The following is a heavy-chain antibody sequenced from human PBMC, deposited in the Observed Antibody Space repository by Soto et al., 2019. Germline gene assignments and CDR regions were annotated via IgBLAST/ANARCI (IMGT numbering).Heavy chain of an antibody. J-gene: IGHJ3*02. D-gene: IGHD3-10*01. CDR2: ISGSGGST. Sequence: EVQLLESGGGLVQPGGSLRLSCAASGFTFSSYAMSWVRQAPGKGLEWVSAISGSGGSTYYADSVKGRFTISRDNSKNTLYLQMNSLRAEDTAVYYCAKDITMVRGILNYFDIWGQGRMVTVSS. CDR1: GFTFSSYA. V-gene: IGHV3-23*01. CDR3: AKDITMVRGILNYFDI.